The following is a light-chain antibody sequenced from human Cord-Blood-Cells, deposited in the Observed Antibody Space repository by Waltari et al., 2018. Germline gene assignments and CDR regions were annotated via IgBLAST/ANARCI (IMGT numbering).Light chain of an antibody. CDR2: KES. Sequence: SYELTQPPSVSVSPGQTASITCSGDKLGDKYACWYQKKPGQSPVRVIYKESKRPSGIPERVSGSNSGNTATLTISGTQARDEADYYCQAWDSSTYVFGTGTKVTVL. CDR1: KLGDKY. J-gene: IGLJ1*01. V-gene: IGLV3-1*01. CDR3: QAWDSSTYV.